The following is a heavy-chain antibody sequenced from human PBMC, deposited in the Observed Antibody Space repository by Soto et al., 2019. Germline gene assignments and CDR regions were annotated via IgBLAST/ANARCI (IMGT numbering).Heavy chain of an antibody. CDR3: ARDLVVDATRYYYGMDA. CDR1: GYTFTGYY. D-gene: IGHD2-15*01. J-gene: IGHJ6*02. CDR2: INPNSGGT. Sequence: ASVKVTCKASGYTFTGYYMHWVRQAPGQGLEWMGWINPNSGGTNYAQKFQGWVTMTRDTSISTAYMELSRLRSDDTAVYYCARDLVVDATRYYYGMDAWGQGTTVPVS. V-gene: IGHV1-2*04.